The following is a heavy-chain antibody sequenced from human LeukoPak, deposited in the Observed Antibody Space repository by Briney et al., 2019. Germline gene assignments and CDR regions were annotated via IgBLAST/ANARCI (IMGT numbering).Heavy chain of an antibody. V-gene: IGHV3-21*01. J-gene: IGHJ4*02. CDR1: GFTFSSFG. CDR3: ARASLSGSGSYRDY. D-gene: IGHD3-10*01. Sequence: GGSLRLSCAASGFTFSSFGMNWVRQAPGKGLEWVSSISGSGRNTYYADSVKGRFTISRDNAKKSLDLQMNSLRAEDTAVYYCARASLSGSGSYRDYWGQGTLVTVSS. CDR2: ISGSGRNT.